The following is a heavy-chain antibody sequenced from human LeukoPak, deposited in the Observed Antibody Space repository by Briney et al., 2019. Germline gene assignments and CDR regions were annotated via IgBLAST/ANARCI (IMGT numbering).Heavy chain of an antibody. J-gene: IGHJ6*02. CDR1: GFALSSHW. CDR2: VNRDGSET. Sequence: GSLRLSCAASGFALSSHWMSWVRQVPGRGPEWVANVNRDGSETYYLDSVKGRFTISKDNAKNSLYLQMNSLRAEDTALYHCARNNGMDVWGQGTTVIVSS. CDR3: ARNNGMDV. V-gene: IGHV3-7*03.